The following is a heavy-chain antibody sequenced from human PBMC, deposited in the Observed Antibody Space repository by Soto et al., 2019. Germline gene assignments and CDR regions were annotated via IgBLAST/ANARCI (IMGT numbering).Heavy chain of an antibody. CDR1: GFTFSSYA. J-gene: IGHJ5*02. CDR2: ISYDGSNK. D-gene: IGHD2-15*01. CDR3: ARPRQMQVVVAATWVSWFDP. Sequence: GGSLRLSCAASGFTFSSYAMHWVRQAPGKGLEWVAVISYDGSNKYYADSVKGRFTISRDNSKNTLYLQMNSLRAEDTAVYYCARPRQMQVVVAATWVSWFDPWGQGTLVTVSS. V-gene: IGHV3-30-3*01.